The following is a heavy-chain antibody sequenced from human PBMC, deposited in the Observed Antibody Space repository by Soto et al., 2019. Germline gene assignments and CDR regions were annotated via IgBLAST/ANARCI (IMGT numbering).Heavy chain of an antibody. Sequence: PGGSLRLSCAASGFTVSSNYMSWVRQAPGKGLEWVSTIYSNGNTYYADSVKGLFTISRDKSKNTLYLQMNSLRAEDTAVYDCARDFPLSEYRVSGSYYYNSWGQGTLVTVSS. CDR1: GFTVSSNY. V-gene: IGHV3-53*01. CDR3: ARDFPLSEYRVSGSYYYNS. CDR2: IYSNGNT. J-gene: IGHJ4*02. D-gene: IGHD1-26*01.